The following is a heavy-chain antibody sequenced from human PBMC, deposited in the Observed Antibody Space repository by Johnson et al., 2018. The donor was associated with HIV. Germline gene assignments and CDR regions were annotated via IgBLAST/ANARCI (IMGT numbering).Heavy chain of an antibody. J-gene: IGHJ3*02. CDR3: ARDKLDDAFDI. CDR2: MSFDGNNR. V-gene: IGHV3-30*14. D-gene: IGHD3-3*01. Sequence: QVQLVESGGGVVQPGRSLRLSCAASGFTFSSNAMHWVRQAPGKGLERVVVMSFDGNNRYYADSVKGRFTISRDNSKNTLYLQMNSLRAEDTAVYYCARDKLDDAFDIWGQGTMVTVSS. CDR1: GFTFSSNA.